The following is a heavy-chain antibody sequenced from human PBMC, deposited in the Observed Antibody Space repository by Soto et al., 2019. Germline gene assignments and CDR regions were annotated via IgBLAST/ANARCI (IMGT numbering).Heavy chain of an antibody. J-gene: IGHJ6*02. CDR2: INAGNGNT. V-gene: IGHV1-3*01. CDR3: ARDPYHVLMVNAPNLYGMDV. CDR1: GYTFSKYA. Sequence: ASVKVSCKASGYTFSKYAMQWVRQALGQRPEWMGWINAGNGNTKYSEKFQDRFTITRDTSATTAYMDLRSLRSDDTAVYYCARDPYHVLMVNAPNLYGMDVWGQGTTVTVSS. D-gene: IGHD2-8*01.